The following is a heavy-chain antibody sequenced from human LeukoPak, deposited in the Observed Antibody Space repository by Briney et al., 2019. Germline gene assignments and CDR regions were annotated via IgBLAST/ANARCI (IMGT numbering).Heavy chain of an antibody. CDR1: GGSICSYY. V-gene: IGHV4-4*07. Sequence: PSDTLSLTCTVSGGSICSYYWSWLRQPAGKGLDWVGRIYTSGSTNYNPSLKSRAAMSVDTSKTQFSLQLSSVTAADTAVYYCAREAYDIQYFQKWGQGSLVTVSS. CDR3: AREAYDIQYFQK. CDR2: IYTSGST. J-gene: IGHJ1*01. D-gene: IGHD3-22*01.